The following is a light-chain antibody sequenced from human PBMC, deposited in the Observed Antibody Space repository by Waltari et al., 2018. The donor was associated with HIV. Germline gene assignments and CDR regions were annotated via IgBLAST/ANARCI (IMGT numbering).Light chain of an antibody. CDR1: SSDIGHYKY. CDR2: EFS. Sequence: QSAPTQPASVSGSPGQSITISCTGTSSDIGHYKYVSWYQQSPGNAPQLMIYEFSNRPSGVSNRFSGSKSGNTASLTISGLQAEDEADYYCSSYISTTTLFGTGTKVTVL. V-gene: IGLV2-14*01. CDR3: SSYISTTTL. J-gene: IGLJ1*01.